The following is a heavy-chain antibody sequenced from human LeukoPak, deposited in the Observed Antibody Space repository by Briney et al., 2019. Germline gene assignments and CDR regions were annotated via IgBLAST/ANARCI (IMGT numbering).Heavy chain of an antibody. D-gene: IGHD1-26*01. CDR2: ISAYNGNT. CDR3: ARVPAQWELPPHTPARFDY. Sequence: ASVKVSCKASGYTFTSYGISWVRQAPGQGLEWMGWISAYNGNTNYAQKLQGRVTMTADTSTSTAYMELRSLRSDDTAVYYCARVPAQWELPPHTPARFDYWGQGTLVTVSS. J-gene: IGHJ4*02. CDR1: GYTFTSYG. V-gene: IGHV1-18*01.